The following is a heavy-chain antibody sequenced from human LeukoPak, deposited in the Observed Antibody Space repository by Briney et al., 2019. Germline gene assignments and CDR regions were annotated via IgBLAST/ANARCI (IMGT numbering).Heavy chain of an antibody. Sequence: SETLSLTCSVSNDSIRSYYWNWIPQPPGKGLEWIGYIYYSGSANYNPSLKSRVTITIDTSKNHFSLQLSSVTDADTAVYYCARRAVMSGMGADRWLDPWGQGTLVTVSS. CDR2: IYYSGSA. CDR1: NDSIRSYY. V-gene: IGHV4-59*08. D-gene: IGHD6-19*01. CDR3: ARRAVMSGMGADRWLDP. J-gene: IGHJ5*02.